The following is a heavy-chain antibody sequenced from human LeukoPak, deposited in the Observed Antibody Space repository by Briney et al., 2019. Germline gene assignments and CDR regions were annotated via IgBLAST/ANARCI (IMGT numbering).Heavy chain of an antibody. CDR1: GYTFTGYY. CDR3: ARSYDYVWGSYRYFGY. J-gene: IGHJ4*02. V-gene: IGHV1-2*02. CDR2: VNPNSGGT. D-gene: IGHD3-16*02. Sequence: ASVKVSCKASGYTFTGYYMHWVRQAPGQGLEGMGWVNPNSGGTNYAQKFQGRVTMTRDTSISAAYMELSRLRSDDTAVYYCARSYDYVWGSYRYFGYWGQGTLVTVSS.